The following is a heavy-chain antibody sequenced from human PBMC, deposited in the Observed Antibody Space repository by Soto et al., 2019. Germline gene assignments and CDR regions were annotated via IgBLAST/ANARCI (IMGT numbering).Heavy chain of an antibody. CDR1: GDSISSGGLS. CDR3: GTGQRSKTASAGTGWFDP. V-gene: IGHV4-30-2*06. Sequence: QLQLQESGSGLLKPSQTLSLNCSVSGDSISSGGLSWNWLRQSPGRGLEWIGYIYYPGLTYYNPSLKSRVSMSLVTSENQLSLCLSSVPAADSAVYYCGTGQRSKTASAGTGWFDPWGPGTLFTFS. J-gene: IGHJ5*02. D-gene: IGHD6-13*01. CDR2: IYYPGLT.